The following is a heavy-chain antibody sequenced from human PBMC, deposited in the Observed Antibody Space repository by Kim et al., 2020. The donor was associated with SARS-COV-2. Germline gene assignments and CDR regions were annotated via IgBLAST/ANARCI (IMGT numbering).Heavy chain of an antibody. CDR3: ARNVLRYFDWLLELFGIDY. V-gene: IGHV3-30*04. D-gene: IGHD3-9*01. Sequence: GGSLRLSCAASGFTFSSYAMHWVRQAPGKGLEWVAVISYDGSNKYYADSVKGRFTISRDNSKNTLYLQMNSLRAEDTAVYYCARNVLRYFDWLLELFGIDYWGQGTLVTVSS. J-gene: IGHJ4*02. CDR1: GFTFSSYA. CDR2: ISYDGSNK.